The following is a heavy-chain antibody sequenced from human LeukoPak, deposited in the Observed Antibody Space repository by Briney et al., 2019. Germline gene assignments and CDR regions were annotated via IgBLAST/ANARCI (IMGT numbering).Heavy chain of an antibody. V-gene: IGHV4-59*01. Sequence: SETLSLTCTVSGGSISSYYWSWIRQPPGKGLEWIGYIYYSGSTNYSPSLKSRVTISVDTSKNQFSLKLSSVTAADTAVYYCAAPGVPAATYYFDYWGQGTLVTVSS. CDR3: AAPGVPAATYYFDY. CDR1: GGSISSYY. CDR2: IYYSGST. J-gene: IGHJ4*02. D-gene: IGHD2-2*01.